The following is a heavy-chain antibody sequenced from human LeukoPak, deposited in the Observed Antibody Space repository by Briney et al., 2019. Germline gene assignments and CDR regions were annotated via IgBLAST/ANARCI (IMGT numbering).Heavy chain of an antibody. CDR1: GYTFTSYD. Sequence: ASVKVSCKASGYTFTSYDINWVRQATGQGLEWMGWMNPNSGNTGYAQKFQGRVTMTRNTSISTAYMELSSLRSEDTAVYYCAKVHILTDYYFDYWGQGTLVTVSS. J-gene: IGHJ4*02. CDR3: AKVHILTDYYFDY. V-gene: IGHV1-8*01. CDR2: MNPNSGNT. D-gene: IGHD3-9*01.